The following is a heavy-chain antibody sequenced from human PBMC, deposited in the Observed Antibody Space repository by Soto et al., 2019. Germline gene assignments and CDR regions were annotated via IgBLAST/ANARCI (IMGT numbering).Heavy chain of an antibody. CDR2: INAGNGNT. D-gene: IGHD6-19*01. Sequence: QVQLVQSGAEVKKPGASVKVSCKASGYTFTSYAMHWVRQAPGPRLEWMGWINAGNGNTKDSQKFQGRVTITRDTSASTAYMGLSSLRSRGTAVYYCARAGGSNSGGWYKVGGDAFDIWGQGTKVTVSS. J-gene: IGHJ3*02. V-gene: IGHV1-3*01. CDR1: GYTFTSYA. CDR3: ARAGGSNSGGWYKVGGDAFDI.